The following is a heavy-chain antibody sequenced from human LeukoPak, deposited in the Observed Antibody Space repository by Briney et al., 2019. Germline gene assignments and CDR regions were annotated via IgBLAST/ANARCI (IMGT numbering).Heavy chain of an antibody. CDR2: ITSSSSYI. CDR3: ARDIYYYDSSGYYFPGGSDY. J-gene: IGHJ4*02. D-gene: IGHD3-22*01. Sequence: GGSLRLSCADSGFTFSSYSMNWVRQAPGKGLEWVSSITSSSSYIYYADSVKGRFTISRDNAKSSLYLQMNSLRAEDTAVYYCARDIYYYDSSGYYFPGGSDYWGQGTLVTVSS. V-gene: IGHV3-21*01. CDR1: GFTFSSYS.